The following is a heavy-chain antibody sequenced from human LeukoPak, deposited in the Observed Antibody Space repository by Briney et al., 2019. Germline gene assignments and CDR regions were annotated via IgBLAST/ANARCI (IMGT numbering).Heavy chain of an antibody. Sequence: SETLSLTCTVSGGSISSYYWSWIRQPPGKGLEWIGYIYYSGGTNYNPSLKSRVTISVDTSKNQFSLKLSSVTAADTAVYYCARDTFYYYDSRPFDYWGQGTLVTVSS. CDR3: ARDTFYYYDSRPFDY. D-gene: IGHD3-22*01. J-gene: IGHJ4*02. CDR1: GGSISSYY. V-gene: IGHV4-59*12. CDR2: IYYSGGT.